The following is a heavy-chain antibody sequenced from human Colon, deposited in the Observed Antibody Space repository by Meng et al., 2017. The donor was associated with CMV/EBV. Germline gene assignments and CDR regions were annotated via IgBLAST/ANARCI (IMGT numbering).Heavy chain of an antibody. CDR3: ARGVPGQGDPGPTWFDP. J-gene: IGHJ5*02. D-gene: IGHD2-2*01. CDR1: GDSFNSGDYS. Sequence: SETLSLTCTVSGDSFNSGDYSWTWIRQHPGKGLEWIGYIYNSGTTYYNPSLKSRVTISVDTSKNQFSLKLSSVTAADTAVYYCARGVPGQGDPGPTWFDPWGQGTLVTVSS. CDR2: IYNSGTT. V-gene: IGHV4-31*03.